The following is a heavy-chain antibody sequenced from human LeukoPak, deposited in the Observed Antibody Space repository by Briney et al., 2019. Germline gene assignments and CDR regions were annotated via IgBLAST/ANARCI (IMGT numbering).Heavy chain of an antibody. CDR3: AHLYFYSTRGHSRAFDY. Sequence: SGPTLVKPTQTLTLTCTFSVFSLTSNGVGVGWIRQSPGKALEGLALIYWDDEKRYSPSLRTRITITKDTSRRQVVLTLRNMDPVDTGTYYCAHLYFYSTRGHSRAFDYWGQDTLHSVSS. V-gene: IGHV2-5*02. CDR2: IYWDDEK. D-gene: IGHD2-8*02. J-gene: IGHJ4*02. CDR1: VFSLTSNGVG.